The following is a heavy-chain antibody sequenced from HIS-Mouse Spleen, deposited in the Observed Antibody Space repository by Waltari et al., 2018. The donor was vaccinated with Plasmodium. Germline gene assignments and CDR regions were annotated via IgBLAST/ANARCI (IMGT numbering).Heavy chain of an antibody. D-gene: IGHD7-27*01. CDR2: SYSGGST. V-gene: IGHV3-53*02. J-gene: IGHJ4*02. Sequence: EVQLVETGGGLIQPGGSLRLSCAAPGFTVSSNDMSWVRPAPGKGLEWVSVSYSGGSTYYADSVKCRFTISRDNSKNTLYLQMNSLRAEDTAVYYCARAAIAWGSPYYFDYWGQGTLVTVSS. CDR3: ARAAIAWGSPYYFDY. CDR1: GFTVSSND.